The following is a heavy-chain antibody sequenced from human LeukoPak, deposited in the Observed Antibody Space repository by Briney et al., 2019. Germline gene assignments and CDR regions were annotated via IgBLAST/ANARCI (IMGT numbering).Heavy chain of an antibody. D-gene: IGHD4-17*01. CDR2: ISGSGGST. CDR1: GFTFSSYG. J-gene: IGHJ4*02. V-gene: IGHV3-23*01. Sequence: GGTLRLSCAASGFTFSSYGMSWVRQAPGKGLEWVSAISGSGGSTYYADSVKGRFTISRDNSKNTLYLQMNSLRAEDTAVYYCAKSAASATTFLDYWGQGTLVTVSS. CDR3: AKSAASATTFLDY.